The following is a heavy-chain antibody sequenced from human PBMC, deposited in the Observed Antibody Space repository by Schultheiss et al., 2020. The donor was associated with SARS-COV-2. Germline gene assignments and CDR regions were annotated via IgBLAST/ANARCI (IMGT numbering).Heavy chain of an antibody. CDR1: GGSFSGYY. J-gene: IGHJ4*02. Sequence: SETLSLTCAVYGGSFSGYYWSWIRQPPGKGLEWIGEINHSGSTNYNPSLKSRVTMSVDRSKNQFSLKLSSVTAADTAVYYCARGFALVVGVGEPGRGRVLDYWGQGTLVTVSS. V-gene: IGHV4-34*01. CDR2: INHSGST. CDR3: ARGFALVVGVGEPGRGRVLDY. D-gene: IGHD2-15*01.